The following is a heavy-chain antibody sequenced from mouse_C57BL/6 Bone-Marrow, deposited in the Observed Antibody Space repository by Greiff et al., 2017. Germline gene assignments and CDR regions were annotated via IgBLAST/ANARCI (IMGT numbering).Heavy chain of an antibody. J-gene: IGHJ3*01. CDR1: GFTFTDYY. Sequence: EVHLVESGGGLVQPGGSLSLSCAASGFTFTDYYMSWVRQPPGKALEWLGFIRNKANGYTTEYSASVKGRFTISRDNSQSILYLQMNALRAEDSATYYCARSPYDGYSFAYWGQGTLVTVSA. CDR2: IRNKANGYTT. D-gene: IGHD2-3*01. CDR3: ARSPYDGYSFAY. V-gene: IGHV7-3*01.